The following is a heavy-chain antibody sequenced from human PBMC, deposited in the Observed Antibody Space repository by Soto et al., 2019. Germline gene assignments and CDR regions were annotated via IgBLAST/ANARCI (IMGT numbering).Heavy chain of an antibody. CDR3: ARDSPALSDIAVAGNDAFDI. CDR2: ISYDGSNK. V-gene: IGHV3-30-3*01. CDR1: GFTFSSYA. Sequence: SGGSLRLSCAASGFTFSSYAMHWVRQAPGKGLEWVAVISYDGSNKYYADSVKGRFTISRDNSKNTLYLQMNSLRAEDTAVYYCARDSPALSDIAVAGNDAFDIWGQGTMVTVSS. J-gene: IGHJ3*02. D-gene: IGHD6-19*01.